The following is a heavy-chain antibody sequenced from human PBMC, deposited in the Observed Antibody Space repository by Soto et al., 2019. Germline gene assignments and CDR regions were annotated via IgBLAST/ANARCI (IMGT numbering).Heavy chain of an antibody. J-gene: IGHJ5*02. V-gene: IGHV3-23*01. CDR1: GFTFSSYA. CDR3: AKDAISMVRGVNNWFDP. Sequence: EVQLLESGGGLVQPGGSLTLSCAASGFTFSSYAMTWVRQAPGKGLEWVSGISGGGGVSTYYADSVKGRFTISRDNSMNTPYLQMNRLRAEDTAVYYCAKDAISMVRGVNNWFDPWGQGTLVTVSS. D-gene: IGHD3-10*01. CDR2: ISGGGGVST.